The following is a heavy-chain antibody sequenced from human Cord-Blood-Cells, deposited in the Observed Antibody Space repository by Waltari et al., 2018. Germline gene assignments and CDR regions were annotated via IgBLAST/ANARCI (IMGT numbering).Heavy chain of an antibody. Sequence: QVQLVQSGAEVKKPGASVKVSCKASGYTFTGYYMHWVRKAPGQGLEWMGWINPNSGGTNYAQKFQGWVTMTRDTSISTAYMELSRLRSDDTAVYYCARGGDHYDFWSGYYDYWGQGTLVTVSS. D-gene: IGHD3-3*01. CDR3: ARGGDHYDFWSGYYDY. CDR2: INPNSGGT. CDR1: GYTFTGYY. V-gene: IGHV1-2*04. J-gene: IGHJ4*02.